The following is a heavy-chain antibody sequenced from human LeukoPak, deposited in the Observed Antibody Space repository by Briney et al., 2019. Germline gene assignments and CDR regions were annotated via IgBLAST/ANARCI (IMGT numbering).Heavy chain of an antibody. D-gene: IGHD5-12*01. CDR1: GFTFSSYG. Sequence: GGSLRLSCAASGFTFSSYGMSWVRQAPGKGLEWVSAISGSGGSTYYADSVKGRFTISRDNSKNTLYLQMNSLRAEDTAVYYCARGPSGYHNTGGQGTLVTVPS. J-gene: IGHJ4*02. CDR3: ARGPSGYHNT. CDR2: ISGSGGST. V-gene: IGHV3-23*01.